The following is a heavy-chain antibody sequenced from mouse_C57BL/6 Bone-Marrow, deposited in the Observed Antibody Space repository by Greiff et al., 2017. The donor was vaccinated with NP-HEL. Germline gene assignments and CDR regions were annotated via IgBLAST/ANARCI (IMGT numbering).Heavy chain of an antibody. J-gene: IGHJ3*01. CDR1: GYTFTTYW. CDR2: IDPSDSYT. CDR3: ARKAYYGRSYEFAY. D-gene: IGHD1-1*01. V-gene: IGHV1-50*01. Sequence: QVQLQQPGAELVKPGASVKLSCKASGYTFTTYWMQWVKQRPGQGLEWIGEIDPSDSYTNYNQKFKGKATLTVDTSSSTAYMQLSRLTSEDSAVYYGARKAYYGRSYEFAYWGQGTLVTVSA.